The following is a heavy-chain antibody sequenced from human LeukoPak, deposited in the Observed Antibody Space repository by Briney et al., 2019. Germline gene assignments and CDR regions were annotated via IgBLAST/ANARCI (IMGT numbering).Heavy chain of an antibody. J-gene: IGHJ6*02. CDR1: GFTFSNYW. V-gene: IGHV3-7*03. CDR2: IKKDGSEK. CDR3: AKDLGYGDYYYRMDV. D-gene: IGHD4-17*01. Sequence: GGSLRLSCAASGFTFSNYWMTWVRQAPGKGLEWVANIKKDGSEKNYVDSVKGRFTISRDNAKNSLYLQMNSLRAEDTALYYCAKDLGYGDYYYRMDVRGQGTTVTVSS.